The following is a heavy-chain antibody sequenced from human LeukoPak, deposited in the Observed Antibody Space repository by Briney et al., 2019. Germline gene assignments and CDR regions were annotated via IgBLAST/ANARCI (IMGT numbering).Heavy chain of an antibody. CDR3: ARGSTGRGGSSRDY. Sequence: PGGSLGLSCAASGFSFSSYAMHWVRQAPGKGLEWVAAITYDGSNKYYADSVKGRFTISRDNSKNTLYLQMNSLRAEDTAVYYCARGSTGRGGSSRDYWGQGILVTVSS. V-gene: IGHV3-30*04. D-gene: IGHD3-10*01. CDR1: GFSFSSYA. J-gene: IGHJ4*02. CDR2: ITYDGSNK.